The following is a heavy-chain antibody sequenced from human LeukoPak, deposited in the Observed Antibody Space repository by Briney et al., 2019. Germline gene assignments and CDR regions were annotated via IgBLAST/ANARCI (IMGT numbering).Heavy chain of an antibody. CDR2: MNPNSGNT. V-gene: IGHV1-8*01. CDR1: GYTFTSYD. J-gene: IGHJ4*02. Sequence: ASVKVSCKASGYTFTSYDISWVRQATGQGLEWMGWMNPNSGNTGYAQKFQGRVTMTRDTSISTAYMELSRLRSDDTAVYYCARDYCSSTSCLFDYWGQGTLVTVSS. CDR3: ARDYCSSTSCLFDY. D-gene: IGHD2-2*01.